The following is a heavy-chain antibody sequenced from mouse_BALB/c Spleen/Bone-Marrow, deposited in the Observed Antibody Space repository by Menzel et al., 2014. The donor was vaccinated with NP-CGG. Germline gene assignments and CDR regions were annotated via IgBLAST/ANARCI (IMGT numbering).Heavy chain of an antibody. J-gene: IGHJ4*01. CDR2: IWAGGST. CDR3: ARGSYYERAMDY. D-gene: IGHD1-1*01. V-gene: IGHV2-9*02. CDR1: GFSLTSYG. Sequence: QVQLKESGPGLVAPSQSLSITCTVSGFSLTSYGVHWVRQPPGKVLEWLGVIWAGGSTNYNSALMSRLSISKDNSKSQVFLKMNSLQTDDTAMYYCARGSYYERAMDYWGQGTSVTVSS.